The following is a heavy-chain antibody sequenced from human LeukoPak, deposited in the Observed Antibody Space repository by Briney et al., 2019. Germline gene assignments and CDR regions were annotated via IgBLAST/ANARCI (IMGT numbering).Heavy chain of an antibody. D-gene: IGHD4-17*01. V-gene: IGHV4-39*01. Sequence: KPSETLSLTCIVSGGSISSSSYYWGWIRQPPGKGLEWIGSIYYSGSTYYNPSLNSRVTISVDTSKNQFSLKLSSVTAADTAVYYCARLPIGDYYFDYWGQGTLVTVSS. J-gene: IGHJ4*02. CDR2: IYYSGST. CDR3: ARLPIGDYYFDY. CDR1: GGSISSSSYY.